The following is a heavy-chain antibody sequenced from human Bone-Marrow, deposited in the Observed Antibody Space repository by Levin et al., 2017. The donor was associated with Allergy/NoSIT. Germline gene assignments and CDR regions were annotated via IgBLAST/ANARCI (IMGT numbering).Heavy chain of an antibody. V-gene: IGHV3-74*01. CDR1: GFTFSSYW. CDR3: ARAPDIVVVPAAYNWFDP. CDR2: INSDGSST. Sequence: GESLKISCAASGFTFSSYWMHWVRQAPGKGLVWVSRINSDGSSTSYADSVKGRFTISRDNAKNTLYLQMNSLRAEDTAVYYCARAPDIVVVPAAYNWFDPWGQGTLVTVSS. D-gene: IGHD2-2*01. J-gene: IGHJ5*02.